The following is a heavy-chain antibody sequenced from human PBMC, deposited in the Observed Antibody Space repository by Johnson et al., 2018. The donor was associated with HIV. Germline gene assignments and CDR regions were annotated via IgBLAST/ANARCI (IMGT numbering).Heavy chain of an antibody. Sequence: VQLVESGGGLVQPGGSLRLSWAASGFTFSSNYMIWVRQAPGKGLEWVSVIYSGGSTYYADSVKGRFTISRDNSKNTLYLQMNSLRAEDTAVYYCASSITMIVVVTGGAFDIWGQGTMVTVSS. CDR1: GFTFSSNY. CDR3: ASSITMIVVVTGGAFDI. J-gene: IGHJ3*02. D-gene: IGHD3-22*01. V-gene: IGHV3-66*01. CDR2: IYSGGST.